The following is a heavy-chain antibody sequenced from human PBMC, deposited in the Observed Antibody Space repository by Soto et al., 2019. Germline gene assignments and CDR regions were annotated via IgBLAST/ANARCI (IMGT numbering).Heavy chain of an antibody. CDR2: VYYNGDT. Sequence: QVQLQESGQGLLKPSETLSLTCTVSGGSTHSYYWAWIRPPPGKGLEWMGYVYYNGDTNYNPSLKSRVSIAVDASKNQFSLQLTSVTPADTAVYYGARVHVHGGSSFEFWGQGTLVTVSS. CDR1: GGSTHSYY. D-gene: IGHD2-15*01. CDR3: ARVHVHGGSSFEF. V-gene: IGHV4-59*01. J-gene: IGHJ4*02.